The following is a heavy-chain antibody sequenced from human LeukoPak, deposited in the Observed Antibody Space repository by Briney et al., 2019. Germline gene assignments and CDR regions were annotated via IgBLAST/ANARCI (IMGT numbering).Heavy chain of an antibody. Sequence: GGSLRLSCAASGFTFSTYGMHWVRQAPGKGLEWVAVIWYDGSNKYYADSVRGRFTISRDNFKNTLYLQMDSLRAEDTAVYYCARDLEIGSSSYYFDYWGQGTLVTVSS. V-gene: IGHV3-33*01. CDR2: IWYDGSNK. CDR1: GFTFSTYG. J-gene: IGHJ4*02. D-gene: IGHD3-3*01. CDR3: ARDLEIGSSSYYFDY.